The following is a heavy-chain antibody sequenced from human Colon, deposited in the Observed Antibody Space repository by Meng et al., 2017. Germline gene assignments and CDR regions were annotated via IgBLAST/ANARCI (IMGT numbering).Heavy chain of an antibody. CDR1: GGTFSNNV. Sequence: SVKVSCKASGGTFSNNVTHWVRQAPGQGLEWMGRFIPILNRADTAQKFHGRLTFSVDTSTNTAYMELRRLTSEDTAFYYCASTTLTTGGLDNWGQGTLVTVSS. J-gene: IGHJ4*02. CDR2: FIPILNRA. V-gene: IGHV1-69*04. CDR3: ASTTLTTGGLDN. D-gene: IGHD4-11*01.